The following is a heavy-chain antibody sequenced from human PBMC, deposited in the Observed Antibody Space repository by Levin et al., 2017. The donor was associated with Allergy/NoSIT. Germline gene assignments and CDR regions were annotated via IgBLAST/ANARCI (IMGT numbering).Heavy chain of an antibody. J-gene: IGHJ4*02. CDR1: GFTFKANG. Sequence: GGSLRLSCVASGFTFKANGMVWVRQTPGNGLDWVAAILYDGSKEYYADSVQGRFSISRDNSKDTGYIQMNSLRRDDTALYYCAKGGGVIDNWGQGTLVTVSS. V-gene: IGHV3-30*18. D-gene: IGHD1-26*01. CDR2: ILYDGSKE. CDR3: AKGGGVIDN.